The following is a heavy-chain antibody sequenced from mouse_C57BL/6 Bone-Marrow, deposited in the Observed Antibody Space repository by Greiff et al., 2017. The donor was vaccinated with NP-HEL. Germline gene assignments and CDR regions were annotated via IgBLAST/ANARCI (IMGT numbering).Heavy chain of an antibody. D-gene: IGHD1-2*01. CDR3: AREGFITTVVSYWYFDV. CDR1: GYTFTDYY. J-gene: IGHJ1*03. CDR2: INPNNGGS. V-gene: IGHV1-26*01. Sequence: EVQLQQSGPELVKPGASVKISCKASGYTFTDYYMNWVKQSHGKSLEWIGDINPNNGGSSYNQKFKGKATLTVDKSSSTAYMELRSLTSEDSAVYYCAREGFITTVVSYWYFDVWGTGTTVTASS.